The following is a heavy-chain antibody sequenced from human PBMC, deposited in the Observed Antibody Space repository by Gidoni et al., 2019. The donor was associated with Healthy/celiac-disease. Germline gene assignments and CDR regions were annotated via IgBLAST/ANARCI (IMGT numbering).Heavy chain of an antibody. J-gene: IGHJ1*01. Sequence: EVQLVQSGAEVKKPGESLKISCKGSGSSFTSYWIGWVRQMPGKGLEWMGIIYPGDSDTRYSPSFQGQVTISADKSISTAYLQWSSLKASDTAMYYCARLPVPRVTTGSEYFQHWGQGTLVTVSS. V-gene: IGHV5-51*01. CDR1: GSSFTSYW. CDR2: IYPGDSDT. D-gene: IGHD4-17*01. CDR3: ARLPVPRVTTGSEYFQH.